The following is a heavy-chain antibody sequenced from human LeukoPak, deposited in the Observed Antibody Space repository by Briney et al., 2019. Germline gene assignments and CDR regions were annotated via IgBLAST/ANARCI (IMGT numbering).Heavy chain of an antibody. CDR1: GFTFSNSW. CDR2: ISSSSSYT. Sequence: GGSLRLSCAASGFTFSNSWMSWVRQAPGKGLEWVASISSSSSYTYYADSVKGRFTISRDNAKNSLYLQMNSLRAEDTAVYYCARDRGDLSGYGNYWGQGTLVTVSS. V-gene: IGHV3-21*01. CDR3: ARDRGDLSGYGNY. J-gene: IGHJ4*02. D-gene: IGHD5-12*01.